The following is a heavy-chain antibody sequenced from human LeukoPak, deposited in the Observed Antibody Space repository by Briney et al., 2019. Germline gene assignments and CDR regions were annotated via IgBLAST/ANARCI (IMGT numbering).Heavy chain of an antibody. J-gene: IGHJ5*02. V-gene: IGHV4-59*12. D-gene: IGHD3-10*01. CDR3: ARGGSAKGNWFDP. CDR1: GGSISSYY. CDR2: IYYSGST. Sequence: SETLSLTCTVSGGSISSYYWSWIRQPPGKGLEWIGYIYYSGSTNYNPSLKSRVTISVDRSKNQFSLKLSSVTAADTAVYYCARGGSAKGNWFDPWGQGTLVTVSS.